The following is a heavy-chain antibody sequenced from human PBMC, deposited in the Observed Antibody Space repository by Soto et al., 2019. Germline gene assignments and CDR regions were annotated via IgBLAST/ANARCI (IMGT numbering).Heavy chain of an antibody. CDR1: GFTFDDYA. J-gene: IGHJ4*02. D-gene: IGHD6-13*01. CDR3: VKDKWYINTWYRDY. CDR2: ISWNSGSI. Sequence: PGGSLRLSSAASGFTFDDYAMHCVRRAPGKGLEWFASISWNSGSIGYADSLKGRFTIPRNNAKNSLSHQMNSLRPEDMALYYCVKDKWYINTWYRDYWGQGTLGTVS. V-gene: IGHV3-9*03.